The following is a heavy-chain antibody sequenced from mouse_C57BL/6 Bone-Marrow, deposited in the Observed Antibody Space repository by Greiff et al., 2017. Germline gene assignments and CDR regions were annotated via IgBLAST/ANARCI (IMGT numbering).Heavy chain of an antibody. Sequence: QVQLQQPGAELVRPGTSVKLSCKASGYTFTSYWMHWVKQRPGQGLEWIGVIDPSDSYTNYNQKFKGKATLTVDTSSSTAYMQLSSLTSEDSAVYYCARAGNYDSLSYWGQGTLVTVSA. CDR3: ARAGNYDSLSY. D-gene: IGHD2-4*01. V-gene: IGHV1-59*01. J-gene: IGHJ3*01. CDR1: GYTFTSYW. CDR2: IDPSDSYT.